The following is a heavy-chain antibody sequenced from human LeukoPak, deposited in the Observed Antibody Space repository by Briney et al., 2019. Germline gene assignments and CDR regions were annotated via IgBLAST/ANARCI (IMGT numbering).Heavy chain of an antibody. Sequence: ASVKVSCKASGYTFTSYYMHWVRQAPGQGLEWMGIINPSGGSTSYAQKFQGRVTMTRDTSTSTVYMELSSLRSEDTAVYYCARGPYYDILTGYYYYYYMDVWGKGTTVTVSS. CDR2: INPSGGST. CDR3: ARGPYYDILTGYYYYYYMDV. J-gene: IGHJ6*03. D-gene: IGHD3-9*01. CDR1: GYTFTSYY. V-gene: IGHV1-46*01.